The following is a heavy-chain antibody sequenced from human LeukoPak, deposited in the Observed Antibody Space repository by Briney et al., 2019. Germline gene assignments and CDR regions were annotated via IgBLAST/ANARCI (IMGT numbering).Heavy chain of an antibody. D-gene: IGHD3-16*01. CDR1: GFTFSSYG. J-gene: IGHJ5*02. CDR2: TRYDGSNK. V-gene: IGHV3-30*02. CDR3: AKGSIWASGRFDP. Sequence: QPGGSLRLSCAASGFTFSSYGMHWVRQAPGKGLEWVASTRYDGSNKYYADSVKGRFTISRDNSKNTLYLQMNSLRAEDTAVYYCAKGSIWASGRFDPWGQGTLVTVSS.